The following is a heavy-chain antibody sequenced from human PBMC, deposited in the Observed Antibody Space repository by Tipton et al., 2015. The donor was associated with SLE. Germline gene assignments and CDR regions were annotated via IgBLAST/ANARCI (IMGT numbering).Heavy chain of an antibody. CDR1: GFTFSNYA. J-gene: IGHJ1*01. Sequence: GSLRLSCAASGFTFSNYAMGWVRQAPGKGLEWVSVFYIGGSAYYADSVKGRFTISRDNSKNTLYLQMNSLRADDTAVYYCAKGGLDYGDYSGVYFQHWGRGTLVTVSS. D-gene: IGHD4-17*01. CDR3: AKGGLDYGDYSGVYFQH. CDR2: FYIGGSA. V-gene: IGHV3-23*03.